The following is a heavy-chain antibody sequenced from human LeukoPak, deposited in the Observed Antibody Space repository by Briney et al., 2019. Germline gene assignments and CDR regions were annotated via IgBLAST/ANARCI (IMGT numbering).Heavy chain of an antibody. CDR1: GFTFSTYV. Sequence: GSLRVSCVASGFTFSTYVMSGVRQAPGEGLEWVSGICGSGGRTYYADSVKGRFTISRDTFKNTLSVQMISLRAADTAVYYCAAGRNRNYEVDYFDYWGQGSLVTVSS. J-gene: IGHJ4*02. CDR2: ICGSGGRT. CDR3: AAGRNRNYEVDYFDY. V-gene: IGHV3-23*01. D-gene: IGHD1-7*01.